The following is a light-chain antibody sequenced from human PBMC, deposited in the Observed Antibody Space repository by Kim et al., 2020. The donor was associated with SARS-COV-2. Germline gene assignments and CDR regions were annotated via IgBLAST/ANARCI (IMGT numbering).Light chain of an antibody. CDR2: EVS. Sequence: QSITISCTRVSSDGGSSNLVSWYQQHPGKAPKLMIYEVSKRPSGVSNRFSGSKSGNTASLTISGLQAEDEADYYCCSYAGSSTYVVFGGGTQLTVL. CDR1: SSDGGSSNL. CDR3: CSYAGSSTYVV. V-gene: IGLV2-23*02. J-gene: IGLJ2*01.